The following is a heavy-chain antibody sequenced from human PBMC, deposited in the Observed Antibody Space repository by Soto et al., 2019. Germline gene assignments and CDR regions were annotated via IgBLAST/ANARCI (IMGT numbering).Heavy chain of an antibody. CDR2: IIPIFGTA. V-gene: IGHV1-69*12. D-gene: IGHD1-26*01. Sequence: QVQLVQSGAEVKKPGSSVKVSCKASGGTFSSYAISWVRQAPGQGLEWMGGIIPIFGTANYAQKFQGRVTITADESTSRAYRELSSLRAEDTAVYYCARSGSYRLVPFDYWGQGSLVTVSS. CDR1: GGTFSSYA. CDR3: ARSGSYRLVPFDY. J-gene: IGHJ4*02.